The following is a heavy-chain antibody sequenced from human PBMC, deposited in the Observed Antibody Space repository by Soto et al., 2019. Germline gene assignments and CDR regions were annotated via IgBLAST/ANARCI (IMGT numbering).Heavy chain of an antibody. CDR1: GGSISSDY. D-gene: IGHD6-6*01. CDR3: ARDPSCFYY. V-gene: IGHV4-4*07. CDR2: IYTSGST. J-gene: IGHJ4*02. Sequence: QVQLQESGPGLVKPSETLSLTCTVSGGSISSDYWTWIRQPAGKGLEWVGRIYTSGSTNYHPSLTSQVPMSVDTSKNEFSLKLSSVSAAEAAVYYYARDPSCFYYWGQGTLVTVSS.